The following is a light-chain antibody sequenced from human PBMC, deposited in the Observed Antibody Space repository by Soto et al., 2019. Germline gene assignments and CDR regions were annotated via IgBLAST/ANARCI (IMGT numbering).Light chain of an antibody. CDR2: DAS. CDR3: QEYEGAPIT. Sequence: EIVLTQSPYTLSLSPGERATLSCRASQSIRSERLAWYQQKPGQAPRMVIFDASNRASGMPERFSGSGAGTDFTLTIARLEPEDFAVYYCQEYEGAPITFGLGTRLEI. V-gene: IGKV3-20*01. J-gene: IGKJ5*01. CDR1: QSIRSER.